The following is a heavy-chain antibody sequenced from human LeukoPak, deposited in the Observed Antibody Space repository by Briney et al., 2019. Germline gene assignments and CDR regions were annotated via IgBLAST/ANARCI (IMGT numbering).Heavy chain of an antibody. CDR2: IYYTGST. J-gene: IGHJ3*02. V-gene: IGHV4-39*07. D-gene: IGHD3-16*02. CDR1: GGSISSSTDY. Sequence: SETLSLTCTVSGGSISSSTDYWGWIRQPPGKGLEWIGSIYYTGSTYYKPSLKSRVTISVDTSKNQFSLKLSSVTAADTAVYYRARSRDYLWGSYPPGAFDIWGPGTMVTVS. CDR3: ARSRDYLWGSYPPGAFDI.